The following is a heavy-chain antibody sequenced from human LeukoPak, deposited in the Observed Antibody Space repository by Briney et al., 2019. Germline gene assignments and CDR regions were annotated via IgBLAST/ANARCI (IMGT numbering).Heavy chain of an antibody. V-gene: IGHV3-23*01. CDR1: GFTFSSYS. CDR3: AKDRGYSYGRVYYYYYMDV. CDR2: ISGSGGST. D-gene: IGHD5-18*01. J-gene: IGHJ6*03. Sequence: GGSLRLSCAASGFTFSSYSMNWVRQAPGKGLEWVSGISGSGGSTNYADSVKGRFTISRDNSKNTLYLQMNSLRAEDTAVYYCAKDRGYSYGRVYYYYYMDVWGKGTTVTVSS.